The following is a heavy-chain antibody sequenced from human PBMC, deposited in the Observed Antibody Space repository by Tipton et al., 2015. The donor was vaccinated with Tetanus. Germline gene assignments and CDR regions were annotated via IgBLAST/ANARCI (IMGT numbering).Heavy chain of an antibody. D-gene: IGHD4-11*01. V-gene: IGHV4-30-4*01. Sequence: LRLSCTVSGDSVSTGNFYWSWIRQPTGKGLEWIAFIHHSGLAFSKPSLKSRVSISIDTSQNQFSLRLTSVTAADTAVYFCARNVYTVTNDAFDIWGHGTLVNVSS. CDR2: IHHSGLA. CDR1: GDSVSTGNFY. J-gene: IGHJ3*02. CDR3: ARNVYTVTNDAFDI.